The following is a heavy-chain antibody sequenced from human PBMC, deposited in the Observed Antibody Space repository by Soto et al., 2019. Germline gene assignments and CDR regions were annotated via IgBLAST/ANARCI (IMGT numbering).Heavy chain of an antibody. Sequence: PSETLSLTCTVSGGSISSYYWSWIRQPPGKGLEWIGYIYYSGSTNYNPSLKSRVTISVDTSKNQFSLKLSSVTAADTAVYYCAREVPRITMVRGPRNYFDYWGQGTLVTVSS. J-gene: IGHJ4*02. V-gene: IGHV4-59*01. D-gene: IGHD3-10*01. CDR3: AREVPRITMVRGPRNYFDY. CDR2: IYYSGST. CDR1: GGSISSYY.